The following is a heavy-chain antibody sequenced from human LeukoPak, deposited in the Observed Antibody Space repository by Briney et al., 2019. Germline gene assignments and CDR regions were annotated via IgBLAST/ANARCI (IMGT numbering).Heavy chain of an antibody. D-gene: IGHD1-26*01. CDR2: ITTGRHYT. CDR3: ARGWENFDY. CDR1: GFGFSSYT. J-gene: IGHJ4*02. V-gene: IGHV3-21*04. Sequence: RGSLRLSCAASGFGFSSYTMNWVRQAPGKGLEWATSITTGRHYTYYADSVKGRFTISRDNSKNTLYLQMNSLRAEDTAVYYCARGWENFDYWGQGTLVTVSS.